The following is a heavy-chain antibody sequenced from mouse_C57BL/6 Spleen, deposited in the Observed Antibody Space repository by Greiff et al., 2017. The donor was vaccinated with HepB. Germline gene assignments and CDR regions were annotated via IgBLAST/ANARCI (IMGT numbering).Heavy chain of an antibody. CDR1: GSAFSSYW. CDR2: IYPGDGDT. CDR3: AWAFDY. D-gene: IGHD4-1*01. Sequence: QVQLQQSGAELVKPGASVKISCKASGSAFSSYWMNWVKRRPGKGLEWIGQIYPGDGDTNYNGKFKGKATLTADKSSSTAYMQLSSLTSEESAVYFCAWAFDYWGQGTTLTVSS. J-gene: IGHJ2*01. V-gene: IGHV1-80*01.